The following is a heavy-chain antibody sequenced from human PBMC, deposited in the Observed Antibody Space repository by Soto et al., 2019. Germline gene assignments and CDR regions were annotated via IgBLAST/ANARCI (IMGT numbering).Heavy chain of an antibody. CDR2: IWYDGSNT. CDR3: ARDSVDFWINYVMDV. D-gene: IGHD3-3*01. Sequence: QVQLMESGGGVVQSGTSLRLSCAASGFTLRNYAIHWVRQAPGKGLEWVAVIWYDGSNTYYADSVKGRFSVSRDNSKNTLYLQMNGPRAEDKAVYYCARDSVDFWINYVMDVWGQGTTVTVSS. CDR1: GFTLRNYA. V-gene: IGHV3-33*01. J-gene: IGHJ6*02.